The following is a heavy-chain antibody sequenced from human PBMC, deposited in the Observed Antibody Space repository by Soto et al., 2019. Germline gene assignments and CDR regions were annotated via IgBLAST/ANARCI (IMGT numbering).Heavy chain of an antibody. CDR2: INHSGST. CDR1: GGSFSGYY. CDR3: ARVRGSGRYTDY. Sequence: SETLSLTCAVYGGSFSGYYWSWIRQPPGKGLEWIGEINHSGSTNYNPSLKSRVTISVDTSKNQFSLKLSSVTAADTAVYYCARVRGSGRYTDYWGQGTLVTVSS. V-gene: IGHV4-34*01. D-gene: IGHD3-10*01. J-gene: IGHJ4*02.